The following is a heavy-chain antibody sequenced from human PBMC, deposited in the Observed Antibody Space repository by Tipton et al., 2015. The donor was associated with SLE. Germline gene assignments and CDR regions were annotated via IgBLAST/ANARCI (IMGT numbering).Heavy chain of an antibody. CDR2: IYSSGST. CDR3: ATEHFDY. Sequence: TLSLTCTVSGGSISRYYWSWIRQPPGKGLEWIGYIYSSGSTNYDPSLKSRVTMSVDTSKNQFSLRLNSVTAADTAVYYCATEHFDYWGQGTLVTVSS. CDR1: GGSISRYY. D-gene: IGHD1/OR15-1a*01. V-gene: IGHV4-4*09. J-gene: IGHJ4*02.